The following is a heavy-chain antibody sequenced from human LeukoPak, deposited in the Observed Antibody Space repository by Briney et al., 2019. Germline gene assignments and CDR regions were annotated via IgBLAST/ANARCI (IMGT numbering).Heavy chain of an antibody. CDR2: IYYSGST. CDR1: GGSISSYY. J-gene: IGHJ4*02. D-gene: IGHD1-1*01. Sequence: SETLSLTCTVSGGSISSYYWSWIRQPPGKGLEWIGYIYYSGSTNYNPSLKSRVTISVDTSKNQFSLKLSSVTAADTAVYYCARHATEWNDRRGFDYWGQGTLVTVSS. CDR3: ARHATEWNDRRGFDY. V-gene: IGHV4-59*08.